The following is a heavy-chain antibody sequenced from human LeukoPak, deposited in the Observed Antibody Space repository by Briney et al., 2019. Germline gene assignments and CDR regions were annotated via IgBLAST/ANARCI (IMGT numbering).Heavy chain of an antibody. D-gene: IGHD6-19*01. V-gene: IGHV3-64D*06. Sequence: GGSLRLSCSAFGFTFSDLAMHWVRQAPGKGLEYVSGITRNGDRRFYADSVKGRFTISRDNSKNTLYLQMSSLNPEDTAVYYCVNQISGWVYWGQGTLVTVSS. CDR2: ITRNGDRR. CDR3: VNQISGWVY. CDR1: GFTFSDLA. J-gene: IGHJ4*02.